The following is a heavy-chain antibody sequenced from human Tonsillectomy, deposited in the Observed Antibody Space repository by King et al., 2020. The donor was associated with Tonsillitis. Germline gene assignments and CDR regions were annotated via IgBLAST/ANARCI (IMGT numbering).Heavy chain of an antibody. CDR2: INHSGST. D-gene: IGHD5-18*01. CDR1: GGSLSGYY. CDR3: ARGGYGNYFDS. V-gene: IGHV4-34*01. J-gene: IGHJ4*02. Sequence: VQLQQWGAGLLKPSETLSLTCAVHGGSLSGYYWSWTRQPPGMGLEWIGEINHSGSTNYNPSLKSRVTISVDTSKNQFSLKLSSVTDADTAVYYCARGGYGNYFDSWGQGTLVIVSS.